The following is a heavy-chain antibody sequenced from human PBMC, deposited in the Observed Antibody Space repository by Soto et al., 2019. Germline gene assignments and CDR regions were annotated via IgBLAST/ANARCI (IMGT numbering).Heavy chain of an antibody. D-gene: IGHD2-15*01. J-gene: IGHJ4*02. Sequence: GGSLRLSCAASGFTFDDYAMHWVRQPPGRGLEWVSAISWNSANIGYADSVKGRFTISRDIAKNSLYLQMNSLRVEDTALYYCAKELRSRITGYYSGVDSWGQGTLVTVSS. CDR1: GFTFDDYA. V-gene: IGHV3-9*01. CDR2: ISWNSANI. CDR3: AKELRSRITGYYSGVDS.